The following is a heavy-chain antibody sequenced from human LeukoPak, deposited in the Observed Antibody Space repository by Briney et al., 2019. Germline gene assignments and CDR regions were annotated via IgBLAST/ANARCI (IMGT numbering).Heavy chain of an antibody. J-gene: IGHJ4*02. D-gene: IGHD4-17*01. V-gene: IGHV1-69*04. CDR3: ARATTVTLFDY. CDR2: IIPILGIA. CDR1: GYTFTSYD. Sequence: SVKVSCKASGYTFTSYDISWVRQAPGQGLEWMGRIIPILGIANYAQKFQGRVTITADKSTSTAYMELSSLRAEDTAVYYCARATTVTLFDYWGQGTLVTVSS.